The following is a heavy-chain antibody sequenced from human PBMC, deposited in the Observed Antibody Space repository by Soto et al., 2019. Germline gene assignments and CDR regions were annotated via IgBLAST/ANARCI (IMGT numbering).Heavy chain of an antibody. V-gene: IGHV3-23*01. CDR2: MSGTSDDT. Sequence: EVHLLESGGGLVQPGGSLRLSCAASGFMFSAYAMHWVRQAPGQGLEWVSSMSGTSDDTYYADSVKGRFTVSRDSSTDTLYLQLNSLRAEDTALYFCAREDGRSPFDYWGQGTLVIVSS. CDR3: AREDGRSPFDY. J-gene: IGHJ4*02. CDR1: GFMFSAYA. D-gene: IGHD2-15*01.